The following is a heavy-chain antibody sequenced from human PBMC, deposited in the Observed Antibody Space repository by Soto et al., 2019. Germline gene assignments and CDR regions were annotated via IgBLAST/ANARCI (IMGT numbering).Heavy chain of an antibody. CDR3: AKSGSHSYFDY. J-gene: IGHJ4*02. Sequence: EVHLLESGGGLVQPGGSLRLSCAASEFTFSSYAMTWVRLAPGKGLEWVSSISTSAGNTYYADSVKGRFTISRDNSKNTLYLHINSLRADDTAVYYCAKSGSHSYFDYWGQGTLVTVSS. D-gene: IGHD1-26*01. CDR1: EFTFSSYA. CDR2: ISTSAGNT. V-gene: IGHV3-23*01.